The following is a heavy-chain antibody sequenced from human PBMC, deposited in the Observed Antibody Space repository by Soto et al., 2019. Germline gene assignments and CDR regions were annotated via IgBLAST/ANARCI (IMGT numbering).Heavy chain of an antibody. J-gene: IGHJ6*02. CDR3: TRLSIAVAGTKDYYYYYGMDV. CDR2: IRSKANSYAT. Sequence: GGSLRLSCAASGFTFSGSAMHWVRQASGKGLEWVGRIRSKANSYATAYAASVKGRFTISRDDSKNTAYLQMNSLKTEDTAVYYCTRLSIAVAGTKDYYYYYGMDVWGQGTTVTVSS. V-gene: IGHV3-73*01. D-gene: IGHD6-19*01. CDR1: GFTFSGSA.